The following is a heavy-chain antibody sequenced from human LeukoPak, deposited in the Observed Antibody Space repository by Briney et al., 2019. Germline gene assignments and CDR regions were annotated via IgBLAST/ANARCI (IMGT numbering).Heavy chain of an antibody. CDR2: IWYDGSNE. J-gene: IGHJ4*02. Sequence: GSLRLSCAASGFTFSSYGMHWVRQAPGKGLEWVALIWYDGSNEYYADSVKGRFTISRDNSKNALYLQMNSLRAEDTAVYYCAREGDFDWLFHYWGQGTLVTVSS. V-gene: IGHV3-33*01. CDR1: GFTFSSYG. CDR3: AREGDFDWLFHY. D-gene: IGHD3-9*01.